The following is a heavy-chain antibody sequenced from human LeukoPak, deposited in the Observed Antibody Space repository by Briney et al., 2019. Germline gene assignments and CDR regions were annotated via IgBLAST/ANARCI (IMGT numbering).Heavy chain of an antibody. CDR2: LIPIFGTA. CDR3: ARGVRTAGAFDI. Sequence: GASVKVSCKASGGTFSSYAISWVRQAPGQGLEWMGGLIPIFGTANYAQKFQGRVTITADESTSTAYMELSSLRSEDTAVYYCARGVRTAGAFDIWGQGTMVTVSS. CDR1: GGTFSSYA. D-gene: IGHD3-10*01. V-gene: IGHV1-69*13. J-gene: IGHJ3*02.